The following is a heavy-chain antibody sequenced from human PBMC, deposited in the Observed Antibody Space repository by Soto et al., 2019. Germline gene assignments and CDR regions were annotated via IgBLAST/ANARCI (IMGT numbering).Heavy chain of an antibody. V-gene: IGHV1-2*02. Sequence: QVQLVQSGSDVKKPGASFTVSCKASGYIFSDYYIHWVRQAPGQGLEWMGWIDPRNGGTKYAQKFQDRLTMTTDTSTSTAFLELRRLRLDDTAVFFCARVFYRNVIHAWGQGTLVTVSS. J-gene: IGHJ4*02. CDR2: IDPRNGGT. D-gene: IGHD5-18*01. CDR3: ARVFYRNVIHA. CDR1: GYIFSDYY.